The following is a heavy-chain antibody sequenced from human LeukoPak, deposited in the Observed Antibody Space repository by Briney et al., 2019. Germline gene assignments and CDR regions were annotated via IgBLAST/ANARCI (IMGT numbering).Heavy chain of an antibody. CDR1: GDSISSGNY. Sequence: KSSETLSLTCTVSGDSISSGNYWGWIRQPPGKGLEWIGSIFHTGSTYFNLSLKSRVTISVDTSKNQFSLRLSSVTAADTAVYYCARLEERGPPDYWGQGTLVTVSS. CDR2: IFHTGST. D-gene: IGHD5-24*01. CDR3: ARLEERGPPDY. J-gene: IGHJ4*02. V-gene: IGHV4-38-2*02.